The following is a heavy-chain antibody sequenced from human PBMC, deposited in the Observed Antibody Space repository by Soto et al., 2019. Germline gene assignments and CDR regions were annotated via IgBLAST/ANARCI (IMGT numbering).Heavy chain of an antibody. CDR3: AREWRDYYFDY. J-gene: IGHJ4*02. Sequence: QVQLQESGPGLVKPSQILSLTCTVSGGSISSVGYYWSWIRQHPGKGLEWIGYIYYSGSTYYNPSLKIRVTIAVYTSKNQFSLKLSSVTAADTAVYYCAREWRDYYFDYWGQGTLVTVSS. V-gene: IGHV4-31*03. CDR2: IYYSGST. CDR1: GGSISSVGYY.